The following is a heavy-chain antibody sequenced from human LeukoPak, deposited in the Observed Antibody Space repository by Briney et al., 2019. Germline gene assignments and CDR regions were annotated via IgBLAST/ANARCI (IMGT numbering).Heavy chain of an antibody. Sequence: SETLSLTCTVSGGSLSSYFWSWIRQPPGKGLEWIGYIHYSGSTNYNPSLKSRVSISVDTSKTQFSLKLSSVTAADTALYYCARAGGSGWFGTPFDYWGQGILVTVSP. CDR2: IHYSGST. V-gene: IGHV4-59*08. J-gene: IGHJ4*02. D-gene: IGHD6-19*01. CDR3: ARAGGSGWFGTPFDY. CDR1: GGSLSSYF.